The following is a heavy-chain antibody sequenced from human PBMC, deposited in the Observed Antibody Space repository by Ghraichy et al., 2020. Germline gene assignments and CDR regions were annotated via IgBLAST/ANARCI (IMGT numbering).Heavy chain of an antibody. CDR2: INHSGST. V-gene: IGHV4-34*01. CDR1: GGSFSGYY. J-gene: IGHJ6*02. Sequence: SETLSLTCAVYGGSFSGYYWSWIRQPPGKGLEWIGEINHSGSTNYNPSLKSRVTISVDTSKNQFSLKLSSVTAADTAVYYCARVRTGPGYYYGSGRDYYYYGMDVWGQGTTVTVSS. CDR3: ARVRTGPGYYYGSGRDYYYYGMDV. D-gene: IGHD3-10*01.